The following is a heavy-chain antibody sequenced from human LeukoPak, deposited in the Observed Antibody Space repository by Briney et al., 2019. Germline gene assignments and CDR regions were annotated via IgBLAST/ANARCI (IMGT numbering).Heavy chain of an antibody. J-gene: IGHJ3*01. CDR3: AKPGGPGIAARGAFDL. CDR1: GFTFNNYA. CDR2: ISGPATST. D-gene: IGHD6-25*01. Sequence: GGSLRLSCAASGFTFNNYALNWVRQAPGKGLEWVSSISGPATSTYYADSVKGRFIISRDNSKNTLYLQMSSLRAEDTALYYCAKPGGPGIAARGAFDLWGPGTMVTVSS. V-gene: IGHV3-23*01.